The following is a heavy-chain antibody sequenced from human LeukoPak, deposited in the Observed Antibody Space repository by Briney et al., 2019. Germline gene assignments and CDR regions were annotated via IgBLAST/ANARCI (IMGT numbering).Heavy chain of an antibody. J-gene: IGHJ4*02. V-gene: IGHV3-15*01. CDR3: TTPVLQDTAMPPVIRGSGRDY. D-gene: IGHD5-18*01. Sequence: AGGSLRLSCAASGFTFSNAWMSWVRQAPGKGLEWVCRIKSKTDGGTTDYAAPVKGRFTISRDDSKNTLYLQMNSLKTEDTAVYYCTTPVLQDTAMPPVIRGSGRDYWGQGTLVTVSS. CDR1: GFTFSNAW. CDR2: IKSKTDGGTT.